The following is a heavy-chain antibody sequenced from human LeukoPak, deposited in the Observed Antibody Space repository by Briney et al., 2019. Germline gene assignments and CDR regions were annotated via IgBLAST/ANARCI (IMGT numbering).Heavy chain of an antibody. J-gene: IGHJ4*02. D-gene: IGHD3-10*01. V-gene: IGHV3-9*03. CDR1: GFTFDDYA. CDR2: ISWNSGSI. CDR3: AKDSGSGSYPQEIDY. Sequence: PGRSLRLSCAASGFTFDDYAMHWVRQAPGKGLEWVSGISWNSGSIGYADSVKGRFTISRDNAKNSLYLQMNSLRAEDMALYYCAKDSGSGSYPQEIDYWGQGTLVTVSS.